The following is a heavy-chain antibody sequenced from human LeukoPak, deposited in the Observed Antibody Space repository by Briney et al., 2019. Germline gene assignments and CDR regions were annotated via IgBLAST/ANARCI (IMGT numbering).Heavy chain of an antibody. V-gene: IGHV4-38-2*02. Sequence: ASETLSLTCTVSGYSITRGYNWGWVRQSPGKGLEWIASISHAGDTYYNPSLKSRVTISVDTSKNQFSLKLSSVTAADTAAYYCARHAPRKNVDTAMAYFDYWGQGTLVTVSS. CDR3: ARHAPRKNVDTAMAYFDY. CDR1: GYSITRGYN. D-gene: IGHD5-18*01. CDR2: ISHAGDT. J-gene: IGHJ4*02.